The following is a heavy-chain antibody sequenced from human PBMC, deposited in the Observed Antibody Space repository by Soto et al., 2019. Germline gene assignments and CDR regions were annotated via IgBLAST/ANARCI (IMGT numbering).Heavy chain of an antibody. Sequence: GGSLRLSCAASGFTFSSYWMSWVRQAPGKGLEWVANIKQDGSEKYYVDSVKGRFTISRDNAKNSLYLQMNSLRAEDPAVYYGASQGYPPSRTRRAFDIWGQGTMVTVSS. D-gene: IGHD1-1*01. J-gene: IGHJ3*02. V-gene: IGHV3-7*03. CDR1: GFTFSSYW. CDR3: ASQGYPPSRTRRAFDI. CDR2: IKQDGSEK.